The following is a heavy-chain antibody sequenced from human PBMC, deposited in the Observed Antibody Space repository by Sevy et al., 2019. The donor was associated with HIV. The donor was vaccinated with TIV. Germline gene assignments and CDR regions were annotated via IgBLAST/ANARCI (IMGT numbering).Heavy chain of an antibody. Sequence: GGSLRLSCAASGFSFSSYAMSWVRQTPGKGLEWVSAISGSGGSTYYADSVKGRFTISRDNSKNTLYLQMNSLRTEDTAVYYCAKGGFTMVRGVFDYWGQGTLVTVSS. V-gene: IGHV3-23*01. CDR1: GFSFSSYA. D-gene: IGHD3-10*01. CDR3: AKGGFTMVRGVFDY. J-gene: IGHJ4*02. CDR2: ISGSGGST.